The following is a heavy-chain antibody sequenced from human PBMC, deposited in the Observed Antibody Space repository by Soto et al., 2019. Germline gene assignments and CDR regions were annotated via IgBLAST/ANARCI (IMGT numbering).Heavy chain of an antibody. CDR1: GGTFSSYT. D-gene: IGHD3-16*02. CDR2: IIPILGIA. CDR3: ARDFYDYVWGSYRPLGY. Sequence: SVKVSCKASGGTFSSYTISWVRQAPGQGLEWMGRIIPILGIANYAQKFQGRVTIPTDTSTTTAYMELRSLRSDDTAVFYCARDFYDYVWGSYRPLGYWGQGTPVTVSS. J-gene: IGHJ4*02. V-gene: IGHV1-69*04.